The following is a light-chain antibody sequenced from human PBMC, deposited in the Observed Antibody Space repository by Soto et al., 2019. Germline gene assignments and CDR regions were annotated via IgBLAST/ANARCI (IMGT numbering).Light chain of an antibody. CDR2: EVT. CDR3: SSYTNINTRACV. CDR1: SGDIGSYNR. Sequence: QSVLTQPASVSGSPGQSITISCTGTSGDIGSYNRVSWYQQHPGKAPKLIIYEVTDRPSGVSNRFSGSKSGNTASLTISGLQAEDEDEDYCSSYTNINTRACVFGTGTKLTVL. J-gene: IGLJ1*01. V-gene: IGLV2-14*01.